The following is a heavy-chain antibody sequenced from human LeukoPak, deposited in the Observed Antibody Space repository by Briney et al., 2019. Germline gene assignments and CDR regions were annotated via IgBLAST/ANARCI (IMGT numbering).Heavy chain of an antibody. CDR1: GYTFTSYY. V-gene: IGHV1-46*01. CDR2: INPSGGST. J-gene: IGHJ5*02. Sequence: ASVKVSCKASGYTFTSYYMHWVRQAPGQGLEWMGIINPSGGSTSYAQKLQGRVTMTTDTSTSTAYMELRSLRSDDTAVYYCARDKGLNWFDPWGQGTLVTVSS. CDR3: ARDKGLNWFDP.